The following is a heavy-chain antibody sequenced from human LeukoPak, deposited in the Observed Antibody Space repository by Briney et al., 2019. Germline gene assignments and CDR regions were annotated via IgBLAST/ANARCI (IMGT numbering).Heavy chain of an antibody. V-gene: IGHV1-46*01. CDR2: ISTSGGNT. CDR1: GYTFTSYY. D-gene: IGHD1-26*01. J-gene: IGHJ4*02. CDR3: ARVWVGATKAGYGY. Sequence: ASVKVSCKASGYTFTSYYMHWVRQAPGQGLEWMGIISTSGGNTGYAQKFQGRIIMTRDTSTSTVYLDLGSLRSDDTAVYYCARVWVGATKAGYGYWGQGTLVTVSS.